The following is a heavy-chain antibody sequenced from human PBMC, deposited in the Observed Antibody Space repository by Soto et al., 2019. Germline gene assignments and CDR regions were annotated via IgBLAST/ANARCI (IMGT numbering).Heavy chain of an antibody. D-gene: IGHD6-6*01. J-gene: IGHJ5*02. V-gene: IGHV4-34*01. CDR3: ARESIAFAPQRWFDP. CDR1: GGSFSGYY. Sequence: QVQLQPWGAGLLKPSATLSLTCAVYGGSFSGYYWSWIRQPPGKGLEWIGEIHHSGSTNYNPSLKSRVTISVDTSKNQFSLKLSAVTAADTAVYYCARESIAFAPQRWFDPWCQGTLVTVSS. CDR2: IHHSGST.